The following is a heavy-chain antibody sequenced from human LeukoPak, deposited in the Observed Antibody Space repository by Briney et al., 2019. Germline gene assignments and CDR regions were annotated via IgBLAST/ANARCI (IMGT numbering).Heavy chain of an antibody. D-gene: IGHD3-22*01. V-gene: IGHV1-18*04. CDR2: ISAYNGNT. CDR3: ARGKSDSSGYYFLVMGY. CDR1: GYTFTIYY. J-gene: IGHJ4*02. Sequence: GVSVKVSCKASGYTFTIYYIHWVRQAPGQGLEWMGWISAYNGNTNYAQKLQGRVTMTTDTSTSTAYMELRSLRSDDTAVYYCARGKSDSSGYYFLVMGYWGQGTLVTVSS.